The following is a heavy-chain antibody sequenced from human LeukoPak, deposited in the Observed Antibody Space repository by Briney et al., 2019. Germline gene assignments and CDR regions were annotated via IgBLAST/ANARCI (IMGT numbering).Heavy chain of an antibody. CDR2: INPSGGST. J-gene: IGHJ6*02. D-gene: IGHD3-10*01. Sequence: ASVTVSCKGSGYTFTSDYMHWVRQAPGQGLEWMGIINPSGGSTSYAQKFQGRVTMTRDTSTSTVYMELSSLRSEDTAVYYCARGHYYGSGSYSPHYYYYYGMDVWGQGTTVTVSS. V-gene: IGHV1-46*01. CDR1: GYTFTSDY. CDR3: ARGHYYGSGSYSPHYYYYYGMDV.